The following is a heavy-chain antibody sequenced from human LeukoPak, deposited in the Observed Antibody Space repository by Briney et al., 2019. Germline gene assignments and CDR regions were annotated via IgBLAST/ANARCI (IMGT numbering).Heavy chain of an antibody. D-gene: IGHD2-15*01. J-gene: IGHJ5*02. Sequence: GASVTVSCTASGYTFTIYAMNWVRQATGQGLGWMGWINTNTGNPTYAQGFTGRFVFSLDTSVSTAYLQISSLKAEDTAVYYCARGQDIVVVVALNPWGQGTLVTVSS. CDR3: ARGQDIVVVVALNP. V-gene: IGHV7-4-1*02. CDR2: INTNTGNP. CDR1: GYTFTIYA.